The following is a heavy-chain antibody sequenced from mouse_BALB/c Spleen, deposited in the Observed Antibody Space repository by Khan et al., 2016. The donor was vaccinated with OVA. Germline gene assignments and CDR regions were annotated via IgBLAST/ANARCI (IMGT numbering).Heavy chain of an antibody. CDR1: GYTFTNYW. CDR3: ARNGFGNYGVWDY. D-gene: IGHD2-1*01. CDR2: IYPGNSDT. V-gene: IGHV1-5*01. Sequence: EVQLQESGTVLARPGASVKMSCKASGYTFTNYWMHWVKQRPGQGLDWIGTIYPGNSDTNYNQKFTGKAKLTAVTSTSTAYMELSSLTNDDSAVYVCARNGFGNYGVWDYWGQGTTLTVSS. J-gene: IGHJ2*01.